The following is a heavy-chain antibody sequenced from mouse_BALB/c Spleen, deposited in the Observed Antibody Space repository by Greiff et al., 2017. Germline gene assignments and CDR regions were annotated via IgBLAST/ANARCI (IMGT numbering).Heavy chain of an antibody. Sequence: EVQLQQSGPELVKPGASVKMSCKASGYTFTSYVMHWVKQKPGQGLEWIGYINPYNDGTKYNEKFKGKATLTSDKSSSTAYMELSSLTSEDSAVYYCAREKYGNYVEDAMDYWGQGTSVTVSS. J-gene: IGHJ4*01. V-gene: IGHV1-14*01. D-gene: IGHD2-1*01. CDR2: INPYNDGT. CDR3: AREKYGNYVEDAMDY. CDR1: GYTFTSYV.